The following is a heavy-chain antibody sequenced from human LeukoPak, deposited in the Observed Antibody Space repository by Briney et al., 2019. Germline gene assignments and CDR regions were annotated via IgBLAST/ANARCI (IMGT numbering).Heavy chain of an antibody. J-gene: IGHJ6*02. D-gene: IGHD3-3*01. CDR2: IYYSGST. CDR1: GGSISSGGYY. CDR3: ARAMGSGYYDYYYYYGMDV. V-gene: IGHV4-31*03. Sequence: PSETLSLTCTVSGGSISSGGYYWSWIRQHPGEGLEWIGYIYYSGSTYYNPSLKSRVTISVDTSKNQFSLKLSSVTAADTAVYYCARAMGSGYYDYYYYYGMDVWGQGTTVTVSS.